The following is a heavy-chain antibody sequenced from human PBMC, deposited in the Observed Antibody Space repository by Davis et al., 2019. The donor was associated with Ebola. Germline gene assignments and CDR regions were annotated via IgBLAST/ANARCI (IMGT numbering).Heavy chain of an antibody. D-gene: IGHD3-22*01. CDR3: ARDAGMVVSYYFDY. CDR2: INPNSGGT. V-gene: IGHV1-2*02. CDR1: GYTFTGYY. Sequence: ASVKVSCKASGYTFTGYYIHWVRQAPGQGLEWMGWINPNSGGTNYAQKFQGRVSMTRDTSISTAYMELSRLRSDDTAVYYCARDAGMVVSYYFDYWGQGTLVTVSS. J-gene: IGHJ4*02.